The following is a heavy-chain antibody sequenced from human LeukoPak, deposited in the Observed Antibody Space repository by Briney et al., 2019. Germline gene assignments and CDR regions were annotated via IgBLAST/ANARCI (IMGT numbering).Heavy chain of an antibody. CDR3: AREAGLSWFDP. CDR2: IYYSGST. D-gene: IGHD5/OR15-5a*01. V-gene: IGHV4-39*07. J-gene: IGHJ5*02. Sequence: PSETLSLTCTVSGGSISSSSYYWGWIRRPPGKGLEWIGSIYYSGSTYYNPSLKSRVTISVDTSKNQFSLKLSSVTAADTAVYYCAREAGLSWFDPWGQGTLVTVSS. CDR1: GGSISSSSYY.